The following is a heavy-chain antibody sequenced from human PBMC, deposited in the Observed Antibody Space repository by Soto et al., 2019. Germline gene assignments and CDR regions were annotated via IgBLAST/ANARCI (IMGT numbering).Heavy chain of an antibody. CDR1: GFTFSSYG. Sequence: QVQLVESGGGVVQPGRSLRLSCAAYGFTFSSYGMHWVRQAPGKGLEWVAGIWYDGSNNYYADSVKGRFTISKDNSKNTLYLQMNSLRAEDTAVYYCARDRDILTGTPWNYWGQGTLVTVSS. CDR3: ARDRDILTGTPWNY. CDR2: IWYDGSNN. D-gene: IGHD3-9*01. J-gene: IGHJ4*02. V-gene: IGHV3-33*01.